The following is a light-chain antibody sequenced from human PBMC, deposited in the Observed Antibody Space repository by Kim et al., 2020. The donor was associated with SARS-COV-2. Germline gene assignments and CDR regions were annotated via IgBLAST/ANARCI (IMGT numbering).Light chain of an antibody. V-gene: IGKV1-39*01. CDR3: QQTYTTPPWT. CDR2: TAS. CDR1: QSISNY. Sequence: SVGGRVTITCRPSQSISNYLNWYQQRPGKAPKLLIYTASTLQSGVPSRFSGSGSGTVFTLTISRLQPEDFATYFCQQTYTTPPWTFGQGTKVDIK. J-gene: IGKJ1*01.